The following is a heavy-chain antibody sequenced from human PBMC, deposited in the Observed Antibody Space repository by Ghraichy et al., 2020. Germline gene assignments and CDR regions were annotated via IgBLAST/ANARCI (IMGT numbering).Heavy chain of an antibody. CDR1: GFTFSSYA. D-gene: IGHD6-19*01. V-gene: IGHV3-23*01. Sequence: GGSLRLSCAASGFTFSSYAMSWVRQAPGKGLEWVSAISGSGGSTYYADSVKGRFTISRDNSKNTLYLQMNSLRAEDTAVYYCAKESGPPGDHYSSGWFQPGNDAFDIWGQGTMVTVSS. J-gene: IGHJ3*02. CDR2: ISGSGGST. CDR3: AKESGPPGDHYSSGWFQPGNDAFDI.